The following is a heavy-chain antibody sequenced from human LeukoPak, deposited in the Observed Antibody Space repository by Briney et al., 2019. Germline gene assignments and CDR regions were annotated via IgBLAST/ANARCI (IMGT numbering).Heavy chain of an antibody. CDR2: INPNSGGT. D-gene: IGHD2-2*02. CDR3: ARDGVVPAAIPGDNWFDP. J-gene: IGHJ5*02. CDR1: GYTFTGYY. Sequence: ASVKVPCKASGYTFTGYYIHWVRQAPGQGLEWMGWINPNSGGTNYAQKFQGRVTMTRDTSISTAYMELSRLRSDDTAVYYCARDGVVPAAIPGDNWFDPWGQGTLVTVSS. V-gene: IGHV1-2*02.